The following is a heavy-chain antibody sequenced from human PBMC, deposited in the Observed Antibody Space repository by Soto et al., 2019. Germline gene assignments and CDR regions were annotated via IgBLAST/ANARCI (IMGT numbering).Heavy chain of an antibody. CDR1: GGSISSGGYS. Sequence: SETLSLTCAVSGGSISSGGYSWSWIRQPPGKGLEWIGYIYYSGSTNYNPSLKSRVTISVDTSKNQFSLKLSSVTAADTAVYYCAIGYYYDSSGYYYWENYWYFDLWGRGTLVTVSS. V-gene: IGHV4-61*08. CDR2: IYYSGST. CDR3: AIGYYYDSSGYYYWENYWYFDL. J-gene: IGHJ2*01. D-gene: IGHD3-22*01.